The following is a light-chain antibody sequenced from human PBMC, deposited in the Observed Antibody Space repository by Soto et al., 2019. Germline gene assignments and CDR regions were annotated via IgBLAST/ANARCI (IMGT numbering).Light chain of an antibody. Sequence: IVVTQSPATLSLSPGETTRLSCRASQSINSDVAWYQQKPGQAPRLLIYDASNRATGIPDRFSGSGSGTDFTLTISRLEPEDFAVYYCQQYGSSPGTFGQGTRLEIK. CDR1: QSINSD. CDR2: DAS. V-gene: IGKV3-20*01. J-gene: IGKJ5*01. CDR3: QQYGSSPGT.